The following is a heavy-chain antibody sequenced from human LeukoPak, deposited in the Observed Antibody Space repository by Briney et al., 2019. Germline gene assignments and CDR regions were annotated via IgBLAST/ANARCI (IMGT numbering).Heavy chain of an antibody. D-gene: IGHD5-24*01. J-gene: IGHJ6*03. CDR2: INPSSGIT. V-gene: IGHV1-46*01. CDR3: ARSRGQRWQEDPTSYFYYYMDV. CDR1: GYTLTGYY. Sequence: ASVKVSCKASGYTLTGYYMHWVRQAPGQGLEWMGIINPSSGITSLAQKFQGRVTLTRDMSASTVYMQMRSLRSDDTAVYYCARSRGQRWQEDPTSYFYYYMDVWGEGTTVTVSS.